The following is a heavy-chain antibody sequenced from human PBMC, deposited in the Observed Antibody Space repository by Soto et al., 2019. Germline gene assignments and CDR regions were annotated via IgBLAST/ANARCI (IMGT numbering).Heavy chain of an antibody. CDR2: ISSSGSTI. CDR1: GFTFSSYE. J-gene: IGHJ6*02. CDR3: ARADYIVATTDYYYYYGMDV. V-gene: IGHV3-48*03. Sequence: GGSLRLSCAASGFTFSSYEMNWVRQAPGKGLEWVSYISSSGSTIYYADSVKGRFTISRDNAKNSLYLQMNSLRAADTAVYYCARADYIVATTDYYYYYGMDVWGQGTTVTVSS. D-gene: IGHD5-12*01.